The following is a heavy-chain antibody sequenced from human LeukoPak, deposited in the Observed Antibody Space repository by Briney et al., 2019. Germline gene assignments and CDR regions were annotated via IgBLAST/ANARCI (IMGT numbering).Heavy chain of an antibody. CDR2: VYYSGGT. Sequence: SETLSLTCTVSGGSISSRSYYWGWIRQPPGRGLEWIGSVYYSGGTYYNPSLKSRVSISVDTSKNQFSLRLTSVTAADTAVYFCARVNGDKSIWFDPWGQGTLVTVSS. CDR3: ARVNGDKSIWFDP. V-gene: IGHV4-39*01. D-gene: IGHD4-23*01. CDR1: GGSISSRSYY. J-gene: IGHJ5*02.